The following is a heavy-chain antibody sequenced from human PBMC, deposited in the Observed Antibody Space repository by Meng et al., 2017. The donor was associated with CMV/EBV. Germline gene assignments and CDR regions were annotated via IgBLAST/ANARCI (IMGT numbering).Heavy chain of an antibody. CDR3: ARDLLNPAVLRGFWSGHTSTNYYYYGMDV. D-gene: IGHD3-3*01. V-gene: IGHV3-21*01. CDR2: ISSSSSYI. Sequence: GESLKISCAASGFTFSSYSMNWVRQAPGKGLEWVSSISSSSSYIYYVDSVKGRFTISRDNAKNSLYLQMNSLRAEDTAVYYCARDLLNPAVLRGFWSGHTSTNYYYYGMDVWGQGTTVTVSS. J-gene: IGHJ6*02. CDR1: GFTFSSYS.